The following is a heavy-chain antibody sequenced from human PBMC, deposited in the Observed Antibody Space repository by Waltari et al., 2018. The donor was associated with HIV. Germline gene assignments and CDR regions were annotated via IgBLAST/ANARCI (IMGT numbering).Heavy chain of an antibody. CDR3: ARDPATQHTIGVVPTAMRGMDV. V-gene: IGHV1-2*02. D-gene: IGHD2-2*01. Sequence: QVRLVQSGAAVKKPGASVKVSCKASGYTFTGYYMHWVRQAPGQGLEWMGWINPNSGGTKYAQKFQGRVTMTRDTSISTAYMELSRLRGDDTAVYYCARDPATQHTIGVVPTAMRGMDVWGQGTTVTVSS. J-gene: IGHJ6*02. CDR2: INPNSGGT. CDR1: GYTFTGYY.